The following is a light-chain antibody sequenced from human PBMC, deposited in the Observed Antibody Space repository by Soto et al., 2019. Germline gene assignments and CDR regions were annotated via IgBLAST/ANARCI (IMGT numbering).Light chain of an antibody. CDR3: QQYGSSHT. J-gene: IGKJ5*01. V-gene: IGKV3-20*01. CDR2: GAS. Sequence: EIVLTQSPGTLSLSPGEGATLSCRASQSVSSSYLAWYQQKPGQAPRLLIYGASSRATGIPDRFSGSGSGTDFTLSISRLEPEDFAVYYCQQYGSSHTFGQGTRLEMK. CDR1: QSVSSSY.